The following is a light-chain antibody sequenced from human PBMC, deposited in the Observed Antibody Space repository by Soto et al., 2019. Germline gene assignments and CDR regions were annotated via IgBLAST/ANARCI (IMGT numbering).Light chain of an antibody. CDR3: SSYTTANTYG. J-gene: IGLJ1*01. Sequence: QSVLTQPASVSGSPGQSITISCTGTSSDVGGYKYVSWYQQHPGKAPKLMIYEVSNRPSGVSHRFSGSKSGNTASLTISGLQAEYEADYFCSSYTTANTYGFGTGTKVIVL. CDR2: EVS. V-gene: IGLV2-14*01. CDR1: SSDVGGYKY.